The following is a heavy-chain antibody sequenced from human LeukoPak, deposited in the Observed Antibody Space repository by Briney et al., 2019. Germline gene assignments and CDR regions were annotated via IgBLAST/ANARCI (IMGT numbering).Heavy chain of an antibody. V-gene: IGHV3-30*18. CDR2: ISYDGSNK. D-gene: IGHD3-22*01. CDR3: AKLSYDSSGYSDY. Sequence: SGGSLRLSCAASGFTFSSYGMHWVRQAPGKGLEWVAVISYDGSNKYYAESVKGRFTISRDNSKNTLYLQMNSLRAEDTAVYYCAKLSYDSSGYSDYWGQGTLVTVSS. J-gene: IGHJ4*02. CDR1: GFTFSSYG.